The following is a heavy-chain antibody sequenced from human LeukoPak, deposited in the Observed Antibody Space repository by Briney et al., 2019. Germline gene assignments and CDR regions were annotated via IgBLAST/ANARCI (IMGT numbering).Heavy chain of an antibody. CDR2: IYSGGST. CDR1: GGSISSGGYS. J-gene: IGHJ5*02. Sequence: ETLSLTCAVSGGSISSGGYSWSWIRQPPGKGLEWVSVIYSGGSTYYADSVKGRFTISRDNSKNTLYLQMNSLRAEDTAVYYCARGYCSGGSCDWFDPWGQGTLVTVSS. V-gene: IGHV3-66*01. CDR3: ARGYCSGGSCDWFDP. D-gene: IGHD2-15*01.